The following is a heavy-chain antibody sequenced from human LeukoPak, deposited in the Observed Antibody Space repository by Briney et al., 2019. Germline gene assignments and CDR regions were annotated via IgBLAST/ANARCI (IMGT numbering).Heavy chain of an antibody. V-gene: IGHV3-23*01. CDR2: ISGSGGST. CDR3: AKRHSGWFAEYFQH. D-gene: IGHD6-19*01. Sequence: PGGSLRLSCAASGFTFSSYAMSWVRQAPGKGMEWVSAISGSGGSTYYADSVKGRFTISRDNSNTTLYLQTNSLRAEDTAVYYCAKRHSGWFAEYFQHWGQGTLVTVSS. J-gene: IGHJ1*01. CDR1: GFTFSSYA.